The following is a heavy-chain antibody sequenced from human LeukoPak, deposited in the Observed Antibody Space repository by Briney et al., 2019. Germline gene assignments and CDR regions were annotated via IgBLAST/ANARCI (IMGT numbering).Heavy chain of an antibody. Sequence: GGSLRLSCVASGLDFSDSGMLWVRQAPGKGLEWLSSISSSSRYIYYAVSVKGRLTISRDNAKNSLYLHMNSLRAEDTAVYYCASGGGWVFFNWGRGTLVTVSS. J-gene: IGHJ4*02. CDR2: ISSSSRYI. CDR3: ASGGGWVFFN. D-gene: IGHD6-19*01. CDR1: GLDFSDSG. V-gene: IGHV3-21*01.